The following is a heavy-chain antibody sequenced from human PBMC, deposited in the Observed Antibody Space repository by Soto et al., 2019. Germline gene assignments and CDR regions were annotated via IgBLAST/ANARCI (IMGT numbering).Heavy chain of an antibody. CDR1: GGSFSGYY. CDR3: ARGARRGYSYGLYYFDY. Sequence: TSETLSLTCAVYGGSFSGYYWSWIRQPPGKGLEWIGEINHSGSTNYNPSLKSRVTISVDTSKNQFSLKLSSVTAADTAVYYCARGARRGYSYGLYYFDYWGQGTLVTVSS. CDR2: INHSGST. D-gene: IGHD5-18*01. J-gene: IGHJ4*02. V-gene: IGHV4-34*01.